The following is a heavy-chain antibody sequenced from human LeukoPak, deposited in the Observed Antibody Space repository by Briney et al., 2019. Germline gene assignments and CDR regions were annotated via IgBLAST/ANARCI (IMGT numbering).Heavy chain of an antibody. CDR1: GGSVISGGYY. V-gene: IGHV4-31*03. CDR3: ARENYGSGSYYFDY. CDR2: IYYSGST. Sequence: SQTLSLTCTVSGGSVISGGYYWSWIRQHPGKGLEWIGYIYYSGSTYYNPSLKSRVTISVDTSKNQFSLKLSSVTAADTAVYHCARENYGSGSYYFDYWGQGTLVTVSS. J-gene: IGHJ4*02. D-gene: IGHD3-10*01.